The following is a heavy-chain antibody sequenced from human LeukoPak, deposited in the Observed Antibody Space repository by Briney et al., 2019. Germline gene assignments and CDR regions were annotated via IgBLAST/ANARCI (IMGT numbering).Heavy chain of an antibody. CDR2: ISAYNGNT. V-gene: IGHV1-18*01. D-gene: IGHD5-18*01. CDR3: ARIPIEVDTAMVYYYYYYMDV. CDR1: GYTFTSYV. J-gene: IGHJ6*03. Sequence: ASVTVSCKASGYTFTSYVISWVRQAPGQGLEWMGWISAYNGNTNYAQKLQGRVTMTTDTSTSTAYMELRSLRSDDTAVYYCARIPIEVDTAMVYYYYYYMDVWGKGTTVTVSS.